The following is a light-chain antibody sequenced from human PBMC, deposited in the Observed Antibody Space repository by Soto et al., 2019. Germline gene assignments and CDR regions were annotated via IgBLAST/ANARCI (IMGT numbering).Light chain of an antibody. CDR1: QSISNY. Sequence: DIQMTQSPSSLSASVGDRVTITCRASQSISNYLNWYQQKPGKAPKLLIYGASSLQSGVPSRFSGSGSETDFTLTITSLQPEDFATYYCQPSSSTPFLGTFGQGTRLETK. V-gene: IGKV1-39*01. CDR3: QPSSSTPFLGT. J-gene: IGKJ5*01. CDR2: GAS.